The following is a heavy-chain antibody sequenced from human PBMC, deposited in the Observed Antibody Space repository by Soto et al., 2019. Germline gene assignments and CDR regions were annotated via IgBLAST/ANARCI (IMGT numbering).Heavy chain of an antibody. CDR1: GGSISSYY. J-gene: IGHJ5*02. CDR2: IYYSGST. Sequence: SETLSLTCTVSGGSISSYYWSWIRQPPGKGLEWIGYIYYSGSTNYNPSLKSRVTISVDTSKNQFSLKLISVTAADTAVYYCARENIVVVPAALNWFDPWGQGTLVTVSS. CDR3: ARENIVVVPAALNWFDP. V-gene: IGHV4-59*01. D-gene: IGHD2-2*01.